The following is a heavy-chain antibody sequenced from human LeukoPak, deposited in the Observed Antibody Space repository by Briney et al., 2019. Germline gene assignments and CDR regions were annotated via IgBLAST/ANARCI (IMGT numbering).Heavy chain of an antibody. CDR2: IRYDGSNK. J-gene: IGHJ3*02. Sequence: PGGSLRLSCAASGFTFSSYGMHWVRQAPGKGLEWVAFIRYDGSNKYYADSVKGRFTISRDNAKNSLYLQMNSLRAEDTAVYYCARDKSYGAFDIWGQGTMVTVSS. CDR1: GFTFSSYG. D-gene: IGHD3-10*01. V-gene: IGHV3-30*02. CDR3: ARDKSYGAFDI.